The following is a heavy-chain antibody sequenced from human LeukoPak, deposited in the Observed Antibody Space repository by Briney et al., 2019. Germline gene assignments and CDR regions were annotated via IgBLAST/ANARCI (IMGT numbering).Heavy chain of an antibody. J-gene: IGHJ4*02. CDR2: IYWDDDK. V-gene: IGHV2-5*02. CDR1: GFSLRTSGVG. Sequence: SGPTLVKPTQTLTLTCTFSGFSLRTSGVGVGWIRQPPGKALEWLALIYWDDDKRYSASLKSRLTITKDTSKNQVVLTMTNMDPFDTATYYSSHRHLWDGSGYGFEYWGQGTLVTVSS. D-gene: IGHD3-22*01. CDR3: SHRHLWDGSGYGFEY.